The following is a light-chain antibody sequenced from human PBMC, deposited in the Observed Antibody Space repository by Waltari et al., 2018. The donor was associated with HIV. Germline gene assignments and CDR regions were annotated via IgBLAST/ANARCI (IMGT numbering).Light chain of an antibody. J-gene: IGKJ4*01. Sequence: DIVMTQSPDSLAVSLGERATIKCKSSQNVFYSSNNKNYLSWYQQKPGQPPKLVIYWASSRQSVVPDLFSGSGSGTDFTLTISSLQAEDVAVYFCQQTYTIPPTFGGGTKVEIK. CDR3: QQTYTIPPT. CDR2: WAS. CDR1: QNVFYSSNNKNY. V-gene: IGKV4-1*01.